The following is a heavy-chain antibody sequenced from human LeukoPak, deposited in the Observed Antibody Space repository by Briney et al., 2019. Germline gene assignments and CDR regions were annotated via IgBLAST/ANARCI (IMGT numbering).Heavy chain of an antibody. CDR2: IIPILGIA. V-gene: IGHV1-69*04. Sequence: ASVKVSCKASGGTFSSYAISWVRQAPGQGLEWMGRIIPILGIANYAQKFQGRVTITADKSTSTAYMEMSSLRSEDTAVYYCARGSGIVGATLFDYWGQGTLVTVSS. CDR1: GGTFSSYA. D-gene: IGHD1-26*01. J-gene: IGHJ4*02. CDR3: ARGSGIVGATLFDY.